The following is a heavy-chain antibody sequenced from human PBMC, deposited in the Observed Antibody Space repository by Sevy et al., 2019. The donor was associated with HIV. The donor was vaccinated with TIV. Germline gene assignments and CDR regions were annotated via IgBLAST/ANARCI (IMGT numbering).Heavy chain of an antibody. CDR1: EITLSNYA. J-gene: IGHJ3*01. Sequence: GGSLRLSCAASEITLSNYAMNWVRQAPGRGLEWVSAISGSGGSTYYEDSVKGRFTISRDNSKNTLSLQMHSLRVEDTAVYYCAKDRAVLVGDAFDLWGQGTMVTVSS. D-gene: IGHD2-15*01. V-gene: IGHV3-23*01. CDR2: ISGSGGST. CDR3: AKDRAVLVGDAFDL.